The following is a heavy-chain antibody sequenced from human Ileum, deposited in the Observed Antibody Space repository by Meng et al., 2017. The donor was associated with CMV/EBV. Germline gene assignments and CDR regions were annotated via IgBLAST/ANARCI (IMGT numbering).Heavy chain of an antibody. CDR1: GFTFSSYE. J-gene: IGHJ3*02. D-gene: IGHD6-13*01. Sequence: GESLKISCAASGFTFSSYEMNWVRQAPGKGLEWVSAISGSGGSTYYADSVKGRFTISRDNSKNTLYLQMNSLRAEDTAVYYCAKEGYEGAFDIWGQGTMVTVSS. CDR3: AKEGYEGAFDI. CDR2: ISGSGGST. V-gene: IGHV3-23*01.